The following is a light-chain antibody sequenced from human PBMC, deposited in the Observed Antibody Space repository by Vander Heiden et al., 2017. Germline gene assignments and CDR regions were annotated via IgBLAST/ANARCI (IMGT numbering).Light chain of an antibody. CDR2: NKD. V-gene: IGLV1-44*01. J-gene: IGLJ2*01. CDR1: WSNIASNA. CDR3: ATWDDSLNGVV. Sequence: QSALTQPPSASGSPGQRVTISCSGGWSNIASNAVDWYQHVPGTAPKLLIYNKDQRPSGVPDRFSVSKSGTSASLANSGLQSEDEADYYCATWDDSLNGVVFGGGTRVTVL.